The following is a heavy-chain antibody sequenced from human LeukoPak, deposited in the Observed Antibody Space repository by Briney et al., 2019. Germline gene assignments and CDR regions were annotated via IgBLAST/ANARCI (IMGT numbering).Heavy chain of an antibody. CDR1: GGSVSSGDYY. J-gene: IGHJ4*02. D-gene: IGHD2-15*01. CDR3: AREDCSGDGCYSFDY. V-gene: IGHV4-61*08. Sequence: SETLSLTCSVSGGSVSSGDYYWSWIRQAPGKGLQWIGHIYDSETYYNPSLKSRVTISVDTSKNQFSLKLSSVTAADTAVYYCAREDCSGDGCYSFDYWGQGTLVTVFS. CDR2: IYDSET.